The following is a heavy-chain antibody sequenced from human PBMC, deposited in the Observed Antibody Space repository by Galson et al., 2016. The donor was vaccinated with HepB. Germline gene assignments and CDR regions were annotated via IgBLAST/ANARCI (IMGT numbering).Heavy chain of an antibody. J-gene: IGHJ4*02. CDR3: ARGYYDSSGFRFDY. V-gene: IGHV4-61*01. Sequence: TLSLTCTVSGGSVSSGRYYWTWIRQPLGKGLQWIGYMYYSGSTNYNPSLKSRVTISGDTSKNQFSLKLTSVTAADAAVHYCARGYYDSSGFRFDYWGQGMQVTVSS. CDR2: MYYSGST. D-gene: IGHD3-22*01. CDR1: GGSVSSGRYY.